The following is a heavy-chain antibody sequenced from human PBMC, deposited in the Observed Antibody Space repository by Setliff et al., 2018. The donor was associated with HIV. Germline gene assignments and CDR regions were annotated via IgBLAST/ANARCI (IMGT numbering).Heavy chain of an antibody. V-gene: IGHV4-30-4*01. CDR2: VHQNGNM. CDR3: TRSNTSKSIDF. J-gene: IGHJ4*02. Sequence: PSETLSLTCSVSDDSISSGVYYWSWVRQFPGKGLEWIGYVHQNGNMNYNPSLSSRVAMSLDTSKSQFSLKLTSVTAADTAIYYCTRSNTSKSIDFWDWGTPVTVSS. CDR1: DDSISSGVYY.